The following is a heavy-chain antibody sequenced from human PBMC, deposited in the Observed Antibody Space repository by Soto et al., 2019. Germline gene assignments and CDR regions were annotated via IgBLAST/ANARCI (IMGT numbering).Heavy chain of an antibody. D-gene: IGHD5-12*01. J-gene: IGHJ4*02. CDR3: ARHGRDGYNWFQKYYFDY. Sequence: GESLKISCEASGYTFTNYWIGWVRQMPGTGLEWMGIIYPRDSDTRYSPSFQDQVTISVDTSKNQFSLKLGSVTAADTAVYYCARHGRDGYNWFQKYYFDYWGQGTLVTVSS. CDR1: GYTFTNYW. V-gene: IGHV5-51*01. CDR2: IYPRDSDT.